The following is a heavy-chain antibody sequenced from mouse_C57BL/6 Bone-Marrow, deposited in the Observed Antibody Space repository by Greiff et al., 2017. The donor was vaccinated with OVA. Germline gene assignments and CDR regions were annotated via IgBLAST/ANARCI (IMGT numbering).Heavy chain of an antibody. V-gene: IGHV1-59*01. J-gene: IGHJ2*01. CDR2: IDPSDSYT. CDR3: ARGDGYYKGYYVDY. Sequence: QVQLQQPGAELVRPGTSVKLSCKASGYTFTSYWMHWVKQRPGQGLEWIGVIDPSDSYTNYNQKFKGKATLTVDTSSSTAYMQLSSLTSEDSAVYYCARGDGYYKGYYVDYWGQGTTLTVSS. D-gene: IGHD2-3*01. CDR1: GYTFTSYW.